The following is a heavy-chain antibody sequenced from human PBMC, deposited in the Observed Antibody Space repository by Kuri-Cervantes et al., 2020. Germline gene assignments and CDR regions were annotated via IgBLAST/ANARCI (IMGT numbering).Heavy chain of an antibody. D-gene: IGHD3-22*01. V-gene: IGHV3-74*01. CDR1: GLTFRNHW. Sequence: GGSLRLSCAASGLTFRNHWMYWVRQAPGKGLEWVSQIDNDGSNANYADPVKGRFTISRDNAKNSLYLQMNSLRAEDTAVYYCARAGITMIVVVDWGQGTLVTVSS. CDR3: ARAGITMIVVVD. J-gene: IGHJ4*02. CDR2: IDNDGSNA.